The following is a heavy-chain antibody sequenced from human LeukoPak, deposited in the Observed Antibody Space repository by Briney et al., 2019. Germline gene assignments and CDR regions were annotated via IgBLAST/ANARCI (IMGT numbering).Heavy chain of an antibody. V-gene: IGHV7-4-1*02. CDR2: INTNTGNT. CDR3: ARVPFVVMGVTGNWFDP. J-gene: IGHJ5*02. CDR1: GYTFTNYA. D-gene: IGHD2-8*01. Sequence: ASVKVSCKASGYTFTNYAINWVRQAPGQGLEWMGWINTNTGNTTYAQGFTGRFVFSLDTFVSTAYLQISSLKADDTAVYYCARVPFVVMGVTGNWFDPWGQGTLVTVSS.